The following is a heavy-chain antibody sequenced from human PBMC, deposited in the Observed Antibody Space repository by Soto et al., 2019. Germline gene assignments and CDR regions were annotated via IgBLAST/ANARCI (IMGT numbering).Heavy chain of an antibody. D-gene: IGHD3-9*01. CDR1: GYTFTSYG. V-gene: IGHV1-18*01. CDR3: ARAPYYVILTGQNYYYYYYMDV. Sequence: QVQLVQSGAEVKKPGASVKVSCKASGYTFTSYGISWVRQAPGQGLEWMGWISAYNGNTNYAQKLQGRVTMTTDTSTSTAYMELRSLRSDDTAVYYCARAPYYVILTGQNYYYYYYMDVWGKGTTVTVSS. CDR2: ISAYNGNT. J-gene: IGHJ6*03.